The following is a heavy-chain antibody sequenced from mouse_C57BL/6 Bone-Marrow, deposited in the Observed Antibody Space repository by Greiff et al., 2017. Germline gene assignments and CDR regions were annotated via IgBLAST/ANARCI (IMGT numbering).Heavy chain of an antibody. Sequence: EVMLVESGGGLVQPGGSMKLSCGASGFTFSNYWMNWVRQSPEKGLEWVAQIRLKSDNYATHYAESVKGRFTISRDDSKSSVYLQMNNLRAEDTGIYYCTSLYDGYPHYFDYWGQGTTLTVSS. V-gene: IGHV6-3*01. D-gene: IGHD2-3*01. CDR1: GFTFSNYW. CDR3: TSLYDGYPHYFDY. CDR2: IRLKSDNYAT. J-gene: IGHJ2*01.